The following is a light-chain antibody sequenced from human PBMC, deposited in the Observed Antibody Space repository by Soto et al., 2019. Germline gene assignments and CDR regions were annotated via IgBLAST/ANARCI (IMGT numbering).Light chain of an antibody. CDR3: HQPNSYPYT. CDR1: QGIGSY. Sequence: IQLTQSPSSLSASIGDRVTITCRASQGIGSYFAWYQQKPGNAPKLLIYAASTLRSGVPSRFSGSGSGTDFTLTISSLQPEDFATYYCHQPNSYPYTFGQGTKLEIK. CDR2: AAS. J-gene: IGKJ2*01. V-gene: IGKV1-9*01.